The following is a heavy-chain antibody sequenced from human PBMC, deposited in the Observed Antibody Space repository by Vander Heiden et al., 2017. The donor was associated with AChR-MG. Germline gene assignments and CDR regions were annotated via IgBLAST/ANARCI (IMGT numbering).Heavy chain of an antibody. CDR1: GGSFSGYY. CDR2: INHSGRT. V-gene: IGHV4-34*01. CDR3: ARGGCNYYYGMDV. J-gene: IGHJ6*02. Sequence: QVQLQQWGAGLLKPSEPLSLTCAVYGGSFSGYYWSWIRQPPGKGLEWIGEINHSGRTNYNPALKSRVTISVDTSKNQFSLKLSSVTAADTAVYYCARGGCNYYYGMDVWGQGTTVTVSS.